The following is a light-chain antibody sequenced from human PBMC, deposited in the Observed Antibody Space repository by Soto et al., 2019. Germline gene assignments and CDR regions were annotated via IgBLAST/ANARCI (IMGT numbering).Light chain of an antibody. CDR2: GAS. Sequence: EIVLTQSPGTLSLSPGERATLSCRASQSVSSDLAWYQQKPGQAPRLLIYGASTRATGIPARFTGSGSGSAFTLTISSLQSEDFAVYFCQQYNNWPRTFGQGTEVDI. CDR1: QSVSSD. J-gene: IGKJ1*01. CDR3: QQYNNWPRT. V-gene: IGKV3-15*01.